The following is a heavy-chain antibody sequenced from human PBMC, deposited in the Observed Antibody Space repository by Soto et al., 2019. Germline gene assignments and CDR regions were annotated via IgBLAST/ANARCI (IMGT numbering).Heavy chain of an antibody. CDR1: GFTFSNSA. Sequence: GGSLRLSCAASGFTFSNSAMSWVRQAPGKGLEWVSAISGGGKTTYYADSVKGRFTVSRDNSKNTLYLQMNSLRAEDTAVYYCACRLPVAGRTLYSWGQGPLVTVSS. D-gene: IGHD6-19*01. V-gene: IGHV3-23*01. CDR3: ACRLPVAGRTLYS. J-gene: IGHJ4*02. CDR2: ISGGGKTT.